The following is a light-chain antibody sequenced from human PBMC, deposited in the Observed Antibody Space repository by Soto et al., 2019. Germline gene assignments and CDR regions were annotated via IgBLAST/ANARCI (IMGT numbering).Light chain of an antibody. V-gene: IGKV3-20*01. Sequence: IRLTLPPRTLSLSQKKRATLSCRASQSVSNNYLAWYQQKPGQAPRLLIYGASNRATGIPDRFSGSGSGTDFTLTISRLEPEDFAVYYCQQYGSSGTFGQGTKVDIK. CDR2: GAS. J-gene: IGKJ1*01. CDR1: QSVSNNY. CDR3: QQYGSSGT.